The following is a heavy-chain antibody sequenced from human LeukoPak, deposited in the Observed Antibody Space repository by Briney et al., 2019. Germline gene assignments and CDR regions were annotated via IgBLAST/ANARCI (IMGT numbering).Heavy chain of an antibody. CDR1: GYTFTGYY. Sequence: ASVKVSCKASGYTFTGYYMHWVRQAPGQGLEWMGRINPNSGGTNYAQKFQGRVTMTRDTSISTAYMELSRLRSDDTAVYYCARTVTLYYYYYYGMVVWGQGTTVTVSS. CDR2: INPNSGGT. D-gene: IGHD4-17*01. J-gene: IGHJ6*02. CDR3: ARTVTLYYYYYYGMVV. V-gene: IGHV1-2*06.